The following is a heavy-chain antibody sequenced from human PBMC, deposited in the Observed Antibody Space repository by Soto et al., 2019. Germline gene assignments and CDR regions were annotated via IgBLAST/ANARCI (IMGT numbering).Heavy chain of an antibody. Sequence: ASVKVSCKASGYTFTGYYMHWVRQAPGQGLEWMGWINPNIGGTNYAQKFQGRVTMTRDESISTAYMELSSLRSEDSAVYFCAKSPNPGSATSSYYGMDVWGQGTTVTVSS. V-gene: IGHV1-2*02. J-gene: IGHJ6*02. D-gene: IGHD7-27*01. CDR3: AKSPNPGSATSSYYGMDV. CDR2: INPNIGGT. CDR1: GYTFTGYY.